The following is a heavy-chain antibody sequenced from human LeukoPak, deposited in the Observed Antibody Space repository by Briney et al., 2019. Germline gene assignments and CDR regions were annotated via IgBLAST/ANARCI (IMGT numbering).Heavy chain of an antibody. CDR2: INHSGST. CDR3: ARAPVSSAYLHYYSMDV. CDR1: GGSFSGYY. V-gene: IGHV4-34*01. D-gene: IGHD3-3*01. J-gene: IGHJ6*03. Sequence: PSETLSLTCAVYGGSFSGYYWSWIRQPPGKGLEWIGEINHSGSTNYNPSLKSRVTISIDTSKNQLSLRPSSVTAADTALYYCARAPVSSAYLHYYSMDVWGKGTTVTVSS.